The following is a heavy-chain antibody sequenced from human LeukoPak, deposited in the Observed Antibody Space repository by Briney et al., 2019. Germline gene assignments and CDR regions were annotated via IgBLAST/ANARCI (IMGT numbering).Heavy chain of an antibody. CDR1: GFTFSTYA. Sequence: GRSLRLPCAASGFTFSTYALHWARQAPGKGLEWVAVIPYDGSNKYYVDSVKGRFTISRDNSKDTLYLQMNSLRAEDTAVYYCARVQGPDLGYCTSTSCYISYWGQGTLVTVSS. CDR2: IPYDGSNK. CDR3: ARVQGPDLGYCTSTSCYISY. D-gene: IGHD2-2*02. J-gene: IGHJ4*02. V-gene: IGHV3-30-3*01.